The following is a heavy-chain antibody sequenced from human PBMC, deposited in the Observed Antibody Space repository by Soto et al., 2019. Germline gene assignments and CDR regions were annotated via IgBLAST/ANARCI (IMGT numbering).Heavy chain of an antibody. CDR1: GGSISSSSYY. V-gene: IGHV4-39*01. J-gene: IGHJ4*02. D-gene: IGHD1-26*01. Sequence: PSETLSLTCTVSGGSISSSSYYLGWIRQPPGKGLEWIGSIYCSGSTYYNPSLKSRVTISVDTSKNQFSLKLSSVTAADTAVYYCARLNFFSGSYYWGQGTLVTVSS. CDR2: IYCSGST. CDR3: ARLNFFSGSYY.